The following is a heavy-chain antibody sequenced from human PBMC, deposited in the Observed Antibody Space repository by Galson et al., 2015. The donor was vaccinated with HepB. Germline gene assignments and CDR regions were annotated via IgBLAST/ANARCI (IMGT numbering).Heavy chain of an antibody. D-gene: IGHD5-24*01. Sequence: SVKVSCKVSGYALTELSMHWVRQAPGKGLEWMGGFDPGDGETIYAQKFQGRVTMTEDTSTDTAYMELSSLRSEDTAVYYCATVNRDGYNYNYYYYGMDVWGQGTTVTVSS. J-gene: IGHJ6*02. CDR2: FDPGDGET. V-gene: IGHV1-24*01. CDR1: GYALTELS. CDR3: ATVNRDGYNYNYYYYGMDV.